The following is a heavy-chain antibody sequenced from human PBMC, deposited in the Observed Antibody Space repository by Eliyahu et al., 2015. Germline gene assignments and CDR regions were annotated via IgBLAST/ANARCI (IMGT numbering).Heavy chain of an antibody. Sequence: QVQLVQSGAEVKKPGASVKVXXKXSXYTFTXYGISWVRQAPGQGLEWMGWISTYNGNKNYAQKLQGRVTMTTDTSTSTAYMELRSLRSDDTAVYYCARDSVGGWADYWGQGTLVTVSS. D-gene: IGHD2-15*01. V-gene: IGHV1-18*01. J-gene: IGHJ4*02. CDR3: ARDSVGGWADY. CDR2: ISTYNGNK. CDR1: XYTFTXYG.